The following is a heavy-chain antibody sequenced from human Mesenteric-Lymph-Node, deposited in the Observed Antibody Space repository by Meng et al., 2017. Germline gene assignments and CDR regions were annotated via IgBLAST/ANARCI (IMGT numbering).Heavy chain of an antibody. CDR1: GYTFTGYY. J-gene: IGHJ6*02. Sequence: ASVKVSCKASGYTFTGYYMHWVRQATGQGLEWMGWMNPNSGNTGYAQKFQGRVTMTRNTSISTAYMELSSLRSEDTAVYYCARAVRDQLWYYYYGMDVWGQGTTVTVSS. V-gene: IGHV1-8*02. CDR2: MNPNSGNT. D-gene: IGHD2-2*01. CDR3: ARAVRDQLWYYYYGMDV.